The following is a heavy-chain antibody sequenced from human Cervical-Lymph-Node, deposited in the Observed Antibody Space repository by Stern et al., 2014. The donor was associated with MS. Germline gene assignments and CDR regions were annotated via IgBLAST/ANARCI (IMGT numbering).Heavy chain of an antibody. CDR3: AREGSVVTTYAMDV. D-gene: IGHD4-23*01. J-gene: IGHJ6*02. CDR2: IYFTGTT. Sequence: VQLVESGPGLVKPSETLSLTCTVSGGSIISRDHYWGWVRQPPGKGLEWIGSIYFTGTTFYTPSLTSRVSISLATSQNQFSLKVTSVTAADTAVYYCAREGSVVTTYAMDVWGQGTTVAVSS. CDR1: GGSIISRDHY. V-gene: IGHV4-39*02.